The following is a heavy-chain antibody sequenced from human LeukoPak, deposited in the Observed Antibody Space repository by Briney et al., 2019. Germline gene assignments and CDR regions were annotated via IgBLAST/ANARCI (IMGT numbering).Heavy chain of an antibody. V-gene: IGHV3-21*01. D-gene: IGHD6-19*01. CDR2: ISSSSSYI. CDR3: ARGLAVAGTRDY. J-gene: IGHJ4*02. CDR1: GYTFNNYA. Sequence: PGGSLRLSCAASGYTFNNYAMSWVRQAPGKGLEWVSSISSSSSYIYYADSVKGRFTISRDNAKNSLYLQMNSLRAEDTAVYYCARGLAVAGTRDYWGQGTLVTVSS.